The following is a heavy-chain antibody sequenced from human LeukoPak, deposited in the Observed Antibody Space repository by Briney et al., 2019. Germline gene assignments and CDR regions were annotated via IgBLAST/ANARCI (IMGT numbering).Heavy chain of an antibody. D-gene: IGHD3-22*01. CDR3: ARGYYDSSGFDY. CDR1: GYTFTSYD. J-gene: IGHJ4*02. V-gene: IGHV1-8*01. Sequence: ASVKVSCKASGYTFTSYDINWVRQATGQGLEWMGWMNPNSGNTGYAQKFQERVTITRDMSTSTTYMELSSLRSEDTAVYYCARGYYDSSGFDYWGQGTLVTVSS. CDR2: MNPNSGNT.